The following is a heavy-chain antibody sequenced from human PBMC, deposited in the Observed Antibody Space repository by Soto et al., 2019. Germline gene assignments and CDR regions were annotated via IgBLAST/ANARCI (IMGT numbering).Heavy chain of an antibody. V-gene: IGHV3-33*01. D-gene: IGHD3-10*01. CDR1: GFTFSSYG. J-gene: IGHJ6*02. Sequence: QVQLVESGGGVVQPGRSLRLSCAASGFTFSSYGMHWVRQAPGKGLEWVAVIWYDGSNKYYADSVKGRFTISRDNSKNTLYLQMNSLIAEDTAVYYCARGDGSGSYSYYYYGMDVWGQGTTVTVSS. CDR3: ARGDGSGSYSYYYYGMDV. CDR2: IWYDGSNK.